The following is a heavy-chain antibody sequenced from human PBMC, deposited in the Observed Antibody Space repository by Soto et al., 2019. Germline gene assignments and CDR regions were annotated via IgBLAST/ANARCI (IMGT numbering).Heavy chain of an antibody. V-gene: IGHV2-70*01. CDR3: ARISQYPKYFFDS. CDR2: IDWDGDK. J-gene: IGHJ4*02. Sequence: GSGPTLVNPTQSLTLACTLSGFSLSTSGMCVSWLRQSPGKALEWLALIDWDGDKSYKTSLQSRLAISTDTSKNQVFLTMTNVDPVDTATYYCARISQYPKYFFDSWGPGTLVTVSS. CDR1: GFSLSTSGMC.